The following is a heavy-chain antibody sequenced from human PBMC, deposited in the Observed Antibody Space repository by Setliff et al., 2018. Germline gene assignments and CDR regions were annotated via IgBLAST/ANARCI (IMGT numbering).Heavy chain of an antibody. CDR1: GFTFSSYE. J-gene: IGHJ3*02. D-gene: IGHD7-27*01. CDR3: ARDRRPFNWGGNDAFDI. CDR2: ISSSGSTI. V-gene: IGHV3-48*03. Sequence: PGGSLRLSCAASGFTFSSYEMNWVRQAPGKGLEWVSYISSSGSTIYYADSVKGRFTISRDNAKKPLYLQMNSLRAEDTAVYYCARDRRPFNWGGNDAFDIWGQGTMVTVSS.